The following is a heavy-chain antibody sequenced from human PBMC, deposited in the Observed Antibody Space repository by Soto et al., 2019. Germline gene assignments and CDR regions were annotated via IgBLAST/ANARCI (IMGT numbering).Heavy chain of an antibody. V-gene: IGHV3-21*06. CDR3: ARESEDLTSNFDY. J-gene: IGHJ4*02. CDR1: GFTFSRYS. Sequence: GGSLRLSCAASGFTFSRYSMNWVRQAPGKGLEWVSSISSTTHYIYYADSMRGRFTISRDNAKNAVYLEMNSLRAEDTAVYYCARESEDLTSNFDYWGQGTLVTVSS. CDR2: ISSTTHYI.